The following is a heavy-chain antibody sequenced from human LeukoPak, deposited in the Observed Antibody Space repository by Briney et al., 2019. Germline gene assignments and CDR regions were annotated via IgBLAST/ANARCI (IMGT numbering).Heavy chain of an antibody. D-gene: IGHD2-15*01. CDR2: INHSGST. J-gene: IGHJ6*02. Sequence: SETLSLTCAVYGGSFSGYYWSWIRQPPGKGLEWIGEINHSGSTNYNPSLKSRVTISVDTSKNQFSLKLSSVTAADTAVYYCARGGGARVVAATDYYYYYGMDVWGQGTTVTVSS. CDR1: GGSFSGYY. CDR3: ARGGGARVVAATDYYYYYGMDV. V-gene: IGHV4-34*01.